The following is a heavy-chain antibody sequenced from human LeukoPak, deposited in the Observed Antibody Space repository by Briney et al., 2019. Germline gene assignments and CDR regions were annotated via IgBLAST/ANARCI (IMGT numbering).Heavy chain of an antibody. J-gene: IGHJ6*03. D-gene: IGHD3-22*01. CDR2: IYYSGST. V-gene: IGHV4-59*01. CDR1: GGSISSYY. CDR3: ARDGDSSGYYFDYYYYYMDV. Sequence: SETLSLTGTGSGGSISSYYWSWIRQPPGKGLEWIGYIYYSGSTNYNPSLKSRVTISVDTSKNQFSLKLSSVTAADTAVYYCARDGDSSGYYFDYYYYYMDVWGKGTTCTVSS.